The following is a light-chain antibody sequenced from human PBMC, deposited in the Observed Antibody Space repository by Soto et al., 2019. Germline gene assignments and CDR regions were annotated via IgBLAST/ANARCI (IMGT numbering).Light chain of an antibody. Sequence: QSALTQPRSVSGSPGQSVTISCTGTSSDVGGYNYVSWYQQHPGKAPKLMIHDVSKRPSGVPDRFSGSKSGNTASLTISGLQAEDEADYYCCSYAGSYTFEGVFGGGTKLTVL. CDR2: DVS. V-gene: IGLV2-11*01. CDR1: SSDVGGYNY. CDR3: CSYAGSYTFEGV. J-gene: IGLJ2*01.